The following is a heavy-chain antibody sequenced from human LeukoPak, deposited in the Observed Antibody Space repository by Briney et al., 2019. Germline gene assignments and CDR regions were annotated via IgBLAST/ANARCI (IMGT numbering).Heavy chain of an antibody. D-gene: IGHD2-2*02. CDR1: GFTFSSYS. CDR3: ARSCSSTSCYSDY. J-gene: IGHJ4*02. Sequence: PGGSLRLSCAASGFTFSSYSMNWVRQAPGKGLEWVSSISSSSSYIYYADSVKGRFTISRDNAKNSLYLQMNSLRAEDTAVYCCARSCSSTSCYSDYWGQGSLVTVSS. V-gene: IGHV3-21*01. CDR2: ISSSSSYI.